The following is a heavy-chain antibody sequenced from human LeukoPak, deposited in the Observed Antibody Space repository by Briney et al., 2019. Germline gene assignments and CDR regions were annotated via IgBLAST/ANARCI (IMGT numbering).Heavy chain of an antibody. CDR1: GYTFTSYG. CDR2: ISAYNGNT. Sequence: ASVKVSCKASGYTFTSYGISWVRQAPGQGLEWMGWISAYNGNTNYAQKFQGRVAMTRDTSINTAYMELSGLTSDDTAVFYCAKEQDSGAYRTADNWGQGTLVTVSS. D-gene: IGHD2-15*01. CDR3: AKEQDSGAYRTADN. J-gene: IGHJ4*02. V-gene: IGHV1-18*01.